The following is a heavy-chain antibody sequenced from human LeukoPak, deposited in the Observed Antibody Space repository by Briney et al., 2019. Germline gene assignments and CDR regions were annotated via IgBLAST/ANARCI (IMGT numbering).Heavy chain of an antibody. D-gene: IGHD6-6*01. CDR2: INPNTGGT. CDR3: ASGPSDLGSSSQY. Sequence: ASVKVSCKASGYTFTGYYMHWVRQAPGQGPEWMGWINPNTGGTNYAQKFQGRVTMTTDTSISTAYMELSSLRYDDTAVYYCASGPSDLGSSSQYWGQGTLVTVSS. V-gene: IGHV1-2*02. J-gene: IGHJ4*02. CDR1: GYTFTGYY.